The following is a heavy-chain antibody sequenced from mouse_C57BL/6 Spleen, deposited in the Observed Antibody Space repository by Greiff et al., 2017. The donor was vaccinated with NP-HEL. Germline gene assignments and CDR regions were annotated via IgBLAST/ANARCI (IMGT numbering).Heavy chain of an antibody. CDR2: IYPGDGDT. J-gene: IGHJ2*01. CDR1: GYAFSSSW. D-gene: IGHD3-2*02. Sequence: VQLKESGPELVKPGASVKISCKASGYAFSSSWMNWVKQRPGKGLEWIGRIYPGDGDTNYNGKFKGKATLTADKSSSTAYMQLSSLTSEDSAVYFCARSKTAQALDYWGQGTTLTVSS. CDR3: ARSKTAQALDY. V-gene: IGHV1-82*01.